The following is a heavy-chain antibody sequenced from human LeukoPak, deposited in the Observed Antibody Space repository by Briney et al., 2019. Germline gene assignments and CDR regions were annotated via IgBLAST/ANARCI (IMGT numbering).Heavy chain of an antibody. CDR1: EFSFSANY. D-gene: IGHD2-15*01. J-gene: IGHJ4*01. Sequence: GGSLRLSCTASEFSFSANYMSWVRQAPGKGLEWVSVIRNGGDTYYADSVKGRFTISRDNSKNTLYLQMNSLRAEDTAVYYCARERYCSGASCPNSNRYFDFWGHGTLVTVSS. CDR2: IRNGGDT. V-gene: IGHV3-66*02. CDR3: ARERYCSGASCPNSNRYFDF.